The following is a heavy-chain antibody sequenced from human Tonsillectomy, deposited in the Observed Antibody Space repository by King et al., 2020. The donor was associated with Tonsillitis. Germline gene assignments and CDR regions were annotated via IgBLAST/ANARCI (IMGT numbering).Heavy chain of an antibody. Sequence: VQLQESGPGLVKPSETLSLTFTVSGGSISTYFWNWIRQPPGKGLEWIGSIYYRGSTNYNPSLKSRVTISLDTSKNQFSLRLSSVTAADTAVYYCARDHFGGFDSWGQGTLVTVSS. CDR2: IYYRGST. D-gene: IGHD3-16*01. J-gene: IGHJ4*02. CDR3: ARDHFGGFDS. V-gene: IGHV4-59*01. CDR1: GGSISTYF.